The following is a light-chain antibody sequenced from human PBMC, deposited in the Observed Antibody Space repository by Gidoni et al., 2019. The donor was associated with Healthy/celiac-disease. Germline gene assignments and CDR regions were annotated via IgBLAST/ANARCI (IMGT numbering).Light chain of an antibody. Sequence: QSALTQPASVSGSPGQSITISCTGTSSDVGGYNYVSWYQPHPGKAPKLMIYDVSNRPSGVSNRFAGSKSGNTASLTISGLQAEDEADYYCSSDTSSSTWVFGGGTKLTV. CDR2: DVS. CDR1: SSDVGGYNY. V-gene: IGLV2-14*03. J-gene: IGLJ3*02. CDR3: SSDTSSSTWV.